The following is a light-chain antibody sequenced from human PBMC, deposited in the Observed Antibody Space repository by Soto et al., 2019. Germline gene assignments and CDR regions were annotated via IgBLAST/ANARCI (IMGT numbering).Light chain of an antibody. V-gene: IGLV1-44*01. CDR2: SSN. CDR1: SSNIGSNA. J-gene: IGLJ2*01. Sequence: QSVLTQPPSASGTPGQRVTISCSGSSSNIGSNAINWYQQLPGTAPKLLMHSSNQRPSGVPDRFSGSKSGTSASRAISGLQSEDEADYYCAAWDDSLNGVVFGGGTKLTVL. CDR3: AAWDDSLNGVV.